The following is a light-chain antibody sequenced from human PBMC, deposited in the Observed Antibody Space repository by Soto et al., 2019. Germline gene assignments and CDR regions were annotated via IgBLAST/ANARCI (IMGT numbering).Light chain of an antibody. CDR1: SSDVGGYNY. J-gene: IGLJ2*01. CDR3: SSFARNTNLV. CDR2: EVS. Sequence: QSVLTQPPSASGSPGQSVTISCTGTSSDVGGYNYVSWYQQHPGKAPKLMISEVSKRPSGVPDRFSGSKSGNTASLTVSGLQAQHEADSYCSSFARNTNLVFAGGTKLTVL. V-gene: IGLV2-8*01.